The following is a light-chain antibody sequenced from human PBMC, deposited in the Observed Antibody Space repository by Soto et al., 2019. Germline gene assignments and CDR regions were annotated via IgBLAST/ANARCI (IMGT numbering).Light chain of an antibody. J-gene: IGLJ3*02. CDR1: SSNIGSNA. Sequence: QPVLTQPPSASGTPGQRVTISCSGSSSNIGSNAVNWYQQLPGTAPKLLIYSNDQRPSGVPDRFSGSESGTSASLAISGLQSEDEADYYCAGWDDSLNGWVFGGGTKLTVL. V-gene: IGLV1-44*01. CDR3: AGWDDSLNGWV. CDR2: SND.